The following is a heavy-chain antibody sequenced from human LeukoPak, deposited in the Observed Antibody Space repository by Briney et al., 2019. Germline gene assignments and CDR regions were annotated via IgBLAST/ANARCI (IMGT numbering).Heavy chain of an antibody. V-gene: IGHV3-21*01. CDR3: ARDRLRRNYYMDV. CDR1: GLTFSSYS. Sequence: GGSLRLSCAASGLTFSSYSMNWVRQTPGKELEWVSSISSSSSYIYYADSVKGRFTISRDNAKNSLYLQMNSLRAEDTAVYYCARDRLRRNYYMDVWGKGTTVTVSS. CDR2: ISSSSSYI. J-gene: IGHJ6*03. D-gene: IGHD5-12*01.